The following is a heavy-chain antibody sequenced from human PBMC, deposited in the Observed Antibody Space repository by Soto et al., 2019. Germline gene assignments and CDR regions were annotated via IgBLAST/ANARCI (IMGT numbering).Heavy chain of an antibody. Sequence: TLSLTCTVSGGSISSGDYYWSWIRQPPGKGLEWIGYIYYSGSTYYNPSLKSRVTISVDTSKNQFSLKLSSVTAADTAVYYCARNAMIENWFDPWGQGTLVTVSS. CDR1: GGSISSGDYY. J-gene: IGHJ5*02. CDR3: ARNAMIENWFDP. D-gene: IGHD3-22*01. V-gene: IGHV4-30-4*01. CDR2: IYYSGST.